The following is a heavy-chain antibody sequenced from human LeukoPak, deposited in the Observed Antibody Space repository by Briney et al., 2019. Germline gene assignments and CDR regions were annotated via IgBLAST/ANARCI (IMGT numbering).Heavy chain of an antibody. J-gene: IGHJ4*02. CDR3: ARDGSYYDSSGYWGIDY. Sequence: GGSLRLSCAASGFTFSSYWMHWVRQAPGKGLVWVSRINSDGSSTSYADSVKGRFTISRDNAKNTLYLQMNSLRAENTAVYYCARDGSYYDSSGYWGIDYWGQGTLVTVSS. CDR1: GFTFSSYW. V-gene: IGHV3-74*01. D-gene: IGHD3-22*01. CDR2: INSDGSST.